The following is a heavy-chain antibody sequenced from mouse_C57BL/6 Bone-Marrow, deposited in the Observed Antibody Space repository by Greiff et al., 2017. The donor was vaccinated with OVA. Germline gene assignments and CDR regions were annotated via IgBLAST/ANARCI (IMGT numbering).Heavy chain of an antibody. V-gene: IGHV1-59*01. CDR2: IDPSDSYT. CDR3: LTAIANWDVGYFDY. Sequence: QVQLQQPGAELVRPGTSVKLSCKASGYTFTSYWMHWVKQRPGQGLEWIGVIDPSDSYTNYNQKFKGKATLTVDTSSSTAYMQLSSLTSEDSAVYYCLTAIANWDVGYFDYWGQGTTLTVSS. D-gene: IGHD4-1*01. J-gene: IGHJ2*01. CDR1: GYTFTSYW.